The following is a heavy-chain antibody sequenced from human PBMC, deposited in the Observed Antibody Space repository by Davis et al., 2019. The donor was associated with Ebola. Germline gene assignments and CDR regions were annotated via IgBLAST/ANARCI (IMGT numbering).Heavy chain of an antibody. CDR2: VYHTGST. J-gene: IGHJ4*02. V-gene: IGHV4-4*02. D-gene: IGHD3-10*01. CDR1: GDSFSSSNW. CDR3: ARAGPVRYGSGSPAPGSPNLDDY. Sequence: MPSETLSLTCAVSGDSFSSSNWWGWVRQPPGKGLEWIGEVYHTGSTNSNPSLKSRVTVSSDKSKNQFSLKLSSVTAADTAVYYCARAGPVRYGSGSPAPGSPNLDDYWGQGTLVTVSS.